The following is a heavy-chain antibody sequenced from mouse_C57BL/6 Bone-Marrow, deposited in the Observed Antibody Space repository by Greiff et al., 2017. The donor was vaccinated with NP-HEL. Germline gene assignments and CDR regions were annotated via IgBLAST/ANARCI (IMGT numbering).Heavy chain of an antibody. D-gene: IGHD1-1*01. Sequence: VKLMESGAELMKPGASVKLSCKATGYTFTGYWIEWVKQRPGHGLEWIGEILPGSGSTNYNEKFKGKATFTADTSSNTAYMQLSSLTTEDSAIYYCARPNYYGSSYLYAMDYWGQGTSVTVSS. CDR2: ILPGSGST. CDR1: GYTFTGYW. J-gene: IGHJ4*01. CDR3: ARPNYYGSSYLYAMDY. V-gene: IGHV1-9*01.